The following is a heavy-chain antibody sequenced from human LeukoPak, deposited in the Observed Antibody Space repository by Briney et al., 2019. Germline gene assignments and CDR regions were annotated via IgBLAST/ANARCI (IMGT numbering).Heavy chain of an antibody. CDR1: GFTFNTYS. V-gene: IGHV3-21*01. CDR2: ISRASESI. J-gene: IGHJ4*02. Sequence: GGSLRLSGAASGFTFNTYSMSWVRQAPGKGLEWVSIISRASESIFYADSVKGRFTISRDNAKNSLYLQMNGLRAEDTAVYYCARDKRAAVAGTTQDYWGQGTLVTVSS. D-gene: IGHD6-19*01. CDR3: ARDKRAAVAGTTQDY.